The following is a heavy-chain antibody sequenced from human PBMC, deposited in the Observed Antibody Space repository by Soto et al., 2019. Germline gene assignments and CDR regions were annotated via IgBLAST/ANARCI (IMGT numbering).Heavy chain of an antibody. D-gene: IGHD6-13*01. Sequence: PGGSLRLSCEASGFIFSSYGMHWVRQAPGKGLEWVAVIWYDGSIKYYVDSVKGRFTISRDNSKNTLSLQMYSLSAEDTGVYYCARSPSRWSPYFPYYGMDVWGKGTTVTVSS. V-gene: IGHV3-33*01. CDR1: GFIFSSYG. J-gene: IGHJ6*04. CDR3: ARSPSRWSPYFPYYGMDV. CDR2: IWYDGSIK.